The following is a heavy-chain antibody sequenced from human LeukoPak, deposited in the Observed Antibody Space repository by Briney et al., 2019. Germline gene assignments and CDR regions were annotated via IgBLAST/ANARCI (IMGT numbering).Heavy chain of an antibody. CDR2: INHSGST. D-gene: IGHD4-23*01. CDR3: AREDYGGNSQYFQP. V-gene: IGHV4-34*01. J-gene: IGHJ1*01. CDR1: GGSFSGYY. Sequence: SETLSLTCAIYGGSFSGYYWSWIRQPPGKGLEWIGEINHSGSTNYNPSLKSRVTISVDTSKNQFSLKLSSVTAADTAVYYCAREDYGGNSQYFQPWGQGTLVTVSS.